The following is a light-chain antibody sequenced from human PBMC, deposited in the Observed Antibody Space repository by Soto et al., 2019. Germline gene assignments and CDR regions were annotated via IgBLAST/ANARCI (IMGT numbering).Light chain of an antibody. V-gene: IGLV1-44*01. Sequence: QSVLTQPPSASGTPGQKVTISCSGSSSNIGTNPVNWYQQLPGTAPKLLIYSNNQRPSGVPDRFSGSKSGTSASLAISGLQSEDEADYYCATWDDSLHGVVFGGGTKLTVL. CDR3: ATWDDSLHGVV. CDR2: SNN. J-gene: IGLJ2*01. CDR1: SSNIGTNP.